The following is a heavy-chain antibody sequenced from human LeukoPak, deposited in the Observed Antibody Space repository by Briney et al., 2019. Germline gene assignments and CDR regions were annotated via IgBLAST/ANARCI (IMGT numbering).Heavy chain of an antibody. CDR1: GGSISSGGYY. CDR3: ARASAAGTHLDY. CDR2: IYYSGST. Sequence: SETLSLTCTVSGGSISSGGYYWSWIRLHPGKGLEWIGYIYYSGSTYYNPSLKSRVTISVDTSKNQFSLKLSSVTAADTAVYYCARASAAGTHLDYWGQGTLVTVSS. J-gene: IGHJ4*02. V-gene: IGHV4-31*03. D-gene: IGHD6-13*01.